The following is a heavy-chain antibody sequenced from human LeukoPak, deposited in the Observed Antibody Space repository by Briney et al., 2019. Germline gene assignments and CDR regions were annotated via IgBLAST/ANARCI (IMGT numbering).Heavy chain of an antibody. V-gene: IGHV3-30*04. CDR3: ARDKGTSSLSSFAY. CDR2: ISYAGSNE. J-gene: IGHJ4*02. D-gene: IGHD6-6*01. Sequence: GGSLRLSCAASGFTFSSYVVHWVREAPGTRLEGGASISYAGSNEYYADSVKGRFTISRDNCKNTLYLQMNSIRAADTAVYYCARDKGTSSLSSFAYWGQGTLVTVST. CDR1: GFTFSSYV.